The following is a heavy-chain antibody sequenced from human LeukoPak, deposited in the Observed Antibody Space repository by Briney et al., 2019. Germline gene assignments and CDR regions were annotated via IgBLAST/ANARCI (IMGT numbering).Heavy chain of an antibody. CDR1: GFTFSSYA. J-gene: IGHJ4*02. CDR2: ISGSGGST. CDR3: AKDSRVTVTMVRGVTFDY. V-gene: IGHV3-23*01. D-gene: IGHD3-10*01. Sequence: GGSLRLSCAASGFTFSSYAMSWVRQAPGKGLEWVSAISGSGGSTYYADSVKGRFTISRDNSKNTLYLQMNSLRAEDTAVYYCAKDSRVTVTMVRGVTFDYWGQGTLVTVSS.